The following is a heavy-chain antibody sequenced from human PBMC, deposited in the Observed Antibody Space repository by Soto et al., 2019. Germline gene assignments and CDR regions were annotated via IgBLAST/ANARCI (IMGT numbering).Heavy chain of an antibody. V-gene: IGHV3-30*18. D-gene: IGHD3-9*01. CDR1: GFTFSSYG. Sequence: QVHLVESGGGVVQPGKSLRLSCAASGFTFSSYGMHWVRQAPGKGLEWVAGISDDGSNKYYIYYVKGRFTISRDNSNNTLYLQMNSLRAEDTAVYYCTKGRYFDLLPYDFEYWGQGTLVTVSS. CDR3: TKGRYFDLLPYDFEY. J-gene: IGHJ4*02. CDR2: ISDDGSNK.